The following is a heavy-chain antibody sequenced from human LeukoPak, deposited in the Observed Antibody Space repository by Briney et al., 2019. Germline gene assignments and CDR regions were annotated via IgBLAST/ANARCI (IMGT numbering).Heavy chain of an antibody. J-gene: IGHJ4*02. CDR2: ISGSGGRT. CDR1: GFTFSSYA. Sequence: GGSLRLSCAASGFTFSSYAMSWVRQAPGKGLEWVSAISGSGGRTYYADSVKGRFTISRDNSKNTLYLQMNSLRAEETAVYYCAKDVDFWSGYYTFDYWGQGTLVTVSS. CDR3: AKDVDFWSGYYTFDY. V-gene: IGHV3-23*01. D-gene: IGHD3-3*01.